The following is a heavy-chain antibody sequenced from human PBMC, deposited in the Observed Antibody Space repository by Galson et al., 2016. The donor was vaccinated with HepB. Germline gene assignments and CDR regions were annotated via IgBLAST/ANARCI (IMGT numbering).Heavy chain of an antibody. D-gene: IGHD3-22*01. V-gene: IGHV3-33*08. CDR2: IWYDGSNK. CDR3: ATVHDSSGYYPGY. CDR1: GFIFSDYW. Sequence: SLRLSCAASGFIFSDYWMAWVRQAPGKGLEWVAVIWYDGSNKYYAGSVKGRFTISRDSSKNTLYLQMNSLRAEDTAVYYCATVHDSSGYYPGYWGQGTLVTVSS. J-gene: IGHJ4*02.